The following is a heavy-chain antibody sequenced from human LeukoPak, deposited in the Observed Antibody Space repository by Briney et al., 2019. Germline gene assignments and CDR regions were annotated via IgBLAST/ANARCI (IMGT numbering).Heavy chain of an antibody. CDR3: AKPPAADAFDI. D-gene: IGHD6-25*01. J-gene: IGHJ3*02. V-gene: IGHV1-46*01. Sequence: ASVKVSCKASGYTFISYYMHWVRQAPGQGLEWMGIINPSGGSTSYAQKFQGRVTMTRDTSTSTVYMELSSLRSEDTAVYYCAKPPAADAFDIWGQGTMVTVSS. CDR2: INPSGGST. CDR1: GYTFISYY.